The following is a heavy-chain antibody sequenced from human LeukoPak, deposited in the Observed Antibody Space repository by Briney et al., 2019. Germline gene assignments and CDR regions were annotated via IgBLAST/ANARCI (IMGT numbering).Heavy chain of an antibody. J-gene: IGHJ4*02. CDR3: AKDSNTGGYSFGS. CDR1: GFTFHHYS. Sequence: SGGSLRLSCAASGFTFHHYSMHWVRQPPGQGLEWVSLISWDGGITYYADSVRGRFTISRDNSKNSLSLEMNSLRTEDTALYYCAKDSNTGGYSFGSWGQGTLVTVTS. CDR2: ISWDGGIT. V-gene: IGHV3-43*01. D-gene: IGHD5-12*01.